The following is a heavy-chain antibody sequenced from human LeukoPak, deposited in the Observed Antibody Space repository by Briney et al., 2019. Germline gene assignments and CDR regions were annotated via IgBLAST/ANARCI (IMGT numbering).Heavy chain of an antibody. CDR1: GDSVSXTXXA. J-gene: IGHJ4*01. CDR3: ARGXMXTXXXY. CDR2: TYYGSKLYN. V-gene: IGHV6-1*01. Sequence: LTCXXSGDSVSXTXXAWNWIRQSXSRGLEWLGRTYYGSKLYNDYAVSVKSLITINQDTSKNRFSLKVDYVTPEDTAVYYCARGXMXTXXXYW.